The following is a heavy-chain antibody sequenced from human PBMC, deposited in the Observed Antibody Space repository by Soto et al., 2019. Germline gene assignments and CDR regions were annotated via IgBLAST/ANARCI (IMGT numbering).Heavy chain of an antibody. Sequence: VQLVESGGGLVKPGGSLRLSCAASGFSFSSYGMHWVRQAPGKGLEWVAVIWYDGSNKYYADSVKARFTISRDNSKKILFLKMTSLRAEATAVYYCAREAEWGGADYWGQGTLVTVSS. CDR1: GFSFSSYG. V-gene: IGHV3-33*08. D-gene: IGHD1-26*01. J-gene: IGHJ4*02. CDR3: AREAEWGGADY. CDR2: IWYDGSNK.